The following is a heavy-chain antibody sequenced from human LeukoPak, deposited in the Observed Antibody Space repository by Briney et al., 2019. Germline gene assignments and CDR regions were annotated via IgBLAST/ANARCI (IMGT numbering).Heavy chain of an antibody. V-gene: IGHV3-48*04. D-gene: IGHD5-24*01. CDR2: ISSSLDSNI. CDR1: GFTFNVYS. CDR3: ARDRRDGYNLLDY. Sequence: GGSLRLSCAASGFTFNVYSMNWVRQAPGKGLEWVSFISSSLDSNIYYADSVRGRFTISRDHAKNSLYLQMNSLRAEDTAVYYCARDRRDGYNLLDYWGQGTLVTVSS. J-gene: IGHJ4*02.